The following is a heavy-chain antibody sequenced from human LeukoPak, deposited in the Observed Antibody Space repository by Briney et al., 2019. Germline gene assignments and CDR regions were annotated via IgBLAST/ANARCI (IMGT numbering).Heavy chain of an antibody. CDR1: GFTFSNYV. CDR2: INHNGEMI. Sequence: GGSLRLSCAASGFTFSNYVMSWVRQAPGKGLEWVSYINHNGEMIFYPDFVKGRFTISRDNAKNSLYLQMNSLRAEDTAVYYCARDFPEGTFDYWGQGTLVTVSS. V-gene: IGHV3-48*01. CDR3: ARDFPEGTFDY. J-gene: IGHJ4*02.